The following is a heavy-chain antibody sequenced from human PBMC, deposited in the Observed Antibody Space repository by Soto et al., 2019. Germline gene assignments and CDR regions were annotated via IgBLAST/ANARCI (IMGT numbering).Heavy chain of an antibody. CDR1: GFTFSSYA. V-gene: IGHV3-23*01. D-gene: IGHD3-9*01. J-gene: IGHJ4*02. Sequence: GGSLRLSCAASGFTFSSYAMSWVRQAPGKGLEWVSGISSSGGSTYYADSVKGRFTISRDNSKNTLYLQMNSLRAEDTAVYYCAKKGDYDILTGYYYFDYWGQGTLVTVSS. CDR2: ISSSGGST. CDR3: AKKGDYDILTGYYYFDY.